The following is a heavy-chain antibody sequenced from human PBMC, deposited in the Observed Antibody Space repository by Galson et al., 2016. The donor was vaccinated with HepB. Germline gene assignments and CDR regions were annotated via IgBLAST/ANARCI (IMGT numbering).Heavy chain of an antibody. CDR3: ARGYGTNSLDY. CDR2: ISGDGSAI. Sequence: LRLSCAASGFSFRTYNMNWVRQAPGKGLEWVSYISGDGSAIYYADSVKGRFTISRDNVKSSLYLQMYSLRDEDTAIYYCARGYGTNSLDYWGQGTLVTVSS. J-gene: IGHJ4*02. V-gene: IGHV3-48*02. CDR1: GFSFRTYN. D-gene: IGHD4-23*01.